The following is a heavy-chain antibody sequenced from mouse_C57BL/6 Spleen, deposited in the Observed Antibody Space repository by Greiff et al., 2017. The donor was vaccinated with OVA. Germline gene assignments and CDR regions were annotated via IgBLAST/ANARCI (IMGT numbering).Heavy chain of an antibody. D-gene: IGHD4-1*01. J-gene: IGHJ2*01. Sequence: QVQLQQSGAELVKPGASVKMSCKASGYTFTSYWITWVKQRPGQGLEWIGDIYPGSGSTNYNEKFKSEATLTVDTSSSTAYMQLSSLTSEDSAVYYCARGGANWVFDYWGQGTTLTVSS. CDR3: ARGGANWVFDY. V-gene: IGHV1-55*01. CDR1: GYTFTSYW. CDR2: IYPGSGST.